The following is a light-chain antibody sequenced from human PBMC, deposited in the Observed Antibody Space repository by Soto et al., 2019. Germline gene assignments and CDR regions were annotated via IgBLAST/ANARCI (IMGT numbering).Light chain of an antibody. V-gene: IGLV2-23*01. CDR3: CAFVRSNALL. Sequence: QSVLTQPASVSGSPGPSITISCTGTSSDVGSYNLVSWYQHHPGKAPKFIIYEDNKRPSGVSNRFSGSKSGNTASLTISGLQAEDEADYYCCAFVRSNALLFGGGTQLTVL. J-gene: IGLJ7*01. CDR2: EDN. CDR1: SSDVGSYNL.